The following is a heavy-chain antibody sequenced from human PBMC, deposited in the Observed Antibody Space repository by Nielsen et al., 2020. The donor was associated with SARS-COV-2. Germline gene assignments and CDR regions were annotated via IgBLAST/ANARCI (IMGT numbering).Heavy chain of an antibody. V-gene: IGHV4-61*01. CDR2: IYYSGST. D-gene: IGHD4-17*01. Sequence: SETLSLTCTVSGGSVSSGSYYWSWIRQPPGKGLEWIGYIYYSGSTNYNPSLKSRVTISVDTSKNQFSLKLSSVTAADTAVYYCARSYGDYGPFDYWGQGTLVTVSS. CDR3: ARSYGDYGPFDY. J-gene: IGHJ4*02. CDR1: GGSVSSGSYY.